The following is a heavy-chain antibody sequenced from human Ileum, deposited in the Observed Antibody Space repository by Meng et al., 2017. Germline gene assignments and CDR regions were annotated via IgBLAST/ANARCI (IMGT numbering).Heavy chain of an antibody. Sequence: GGSLRLSCAASGFTFSDYYMIWVRQAPGKGLEWVSYISSSGSSTYYADSVKGRFTISRDNAKNSLYLQMNSLRVEDTAVYYCARDSRSGWIVAFDIWGQGTMVTAS. J-gene: IGHJ3*02. CDR3: ARDSRSGWIVAFDI. CDR1: GFTFSDYY. V-gene: IGHV3-11*01. CDR2: ISSSGSST. D-gene: IGHD5-12*01.